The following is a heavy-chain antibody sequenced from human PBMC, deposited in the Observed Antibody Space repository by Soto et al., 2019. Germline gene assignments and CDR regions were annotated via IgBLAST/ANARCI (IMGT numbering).Heavy chain of an antibody. CDR3: AKDASRYYDSSGAFDY. J-gene: IGHJ4*02. D-gene: IGHD3-22*01. V-gene: IGHV3-9*01. CDR2: ISWNSGSI. Sequence: EVQLVESGGGLVQPGRSLRLSCAASGFTFDDYAMHWVRQAPGKGLEWVSGISWNSGSIGYADSVKGRFTISRDNAKNSLYLQMNSLRAEDTALYYCAKDASRYYDSSGAFDYWGQGTLVTVSS. CDR1: GFTFDDYA.